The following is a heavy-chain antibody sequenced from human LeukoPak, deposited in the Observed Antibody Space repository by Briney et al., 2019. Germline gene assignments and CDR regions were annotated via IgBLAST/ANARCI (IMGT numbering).Heavy chain of an antibody. CDR2: ISYDGSNK. V-gene: IGHV3-30-3*01. J-gene: IGHJ4*02. CDR1: GFTFSSYA. CDR3: ARAGSWSEYYFDY. D-gene: IGHD6-13*01. Sequence: GGSLRLSCAASGFTFSSYAMHWVRQAPGKGLEWVAVISYDGSNKYYADSVKGRFTISRDNSKNTLYLQMNSLRAEDTAVYYCARAGSWSEYYFDYWGQGTLVTVSS.